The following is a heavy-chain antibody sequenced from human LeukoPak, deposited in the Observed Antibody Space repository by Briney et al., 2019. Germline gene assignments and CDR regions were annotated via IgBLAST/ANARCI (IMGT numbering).Heavy chain of an antibody. D-gene: IGHD6-13*01. CDR2: ISAYNGNT. Sequence: AGVKVCCKASGYTFTSYGFSWVRQAPGQGLEWVGWISAYNGNTNYAQKVQGRVRMTTATSTSTTYRELRSLRSSDTAVYYCATSSSVWYPAYYYGMSVSGERTT. CDR3: ATSSSVWYPAYYYGMSV. CDR1: GYTFTSYG. J-gene: IGHJ6*01. V-gene: IGHV1-18*01.